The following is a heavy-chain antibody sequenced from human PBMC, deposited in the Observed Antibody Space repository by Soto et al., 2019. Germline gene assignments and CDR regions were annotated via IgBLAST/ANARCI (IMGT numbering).Heavy chain of an antibody. V-gene: IGHV4-59*08. J-gene: IGHJ5*01. D-gene: IGHD1-1*01. CDR1: GGSISSYY. CDR3: ANLRGVYNWNDVSWFDS. Sequence: SETLSLTCTVSGGSISSYYWSWIRQPPGKGLEWIGYIYYSGSTNYNPSLKSRVTISVDTSKNQFSLKLSSVTAADTAVYYCANLRGVYNWNDVSWFDSWGQGTLVNVSS. CDR2: IYYSGST.